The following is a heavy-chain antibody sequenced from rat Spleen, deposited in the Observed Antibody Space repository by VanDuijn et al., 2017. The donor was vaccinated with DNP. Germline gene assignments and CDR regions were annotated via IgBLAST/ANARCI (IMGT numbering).Heavy chain of an antibody. J-gene: IGHJ2*01. Sequence: EVQLVESGGGLVQPGRSLKLSCAASGFTFSNYYMAWVRQAPKKGLEWVATISTSGSRTYYPDSVKGRFTISRDNAKSSLYLQMNSLKSEDTATYYCARRGDGYSGDYFDYWGQGVMVTVSS. CDR3: ARRGDGYSGDYFDY. V-gene: IGHV5-25*01. D-gene: IGHD1-12*03. CDR1: GFTFSNYY. CDR2: ISTSGSRT.